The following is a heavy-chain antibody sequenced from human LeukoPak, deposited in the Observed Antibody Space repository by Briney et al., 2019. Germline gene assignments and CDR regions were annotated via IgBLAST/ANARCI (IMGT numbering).Heavy chain of an antibody. CDR1: GFTFSNAW. V-gene: IGHV3-15*01. Sequence: GGSLRLSCAASGFTFSNAWMSWVRQAPGKGLEWVGRIKSKTDGGTTDYAAPVKGRFTISRDDSKNTLYLQMNSLKTEDTAVYYCTTDPSPIGTIFGVVITDYWGQGTLVTVSS. CDR3: TTDPSPIGTIFGVVITDY. J-gene: IGHJ4*02. CDR2: IKSKTDGGTT. D-gene: IGHD3-3*01.